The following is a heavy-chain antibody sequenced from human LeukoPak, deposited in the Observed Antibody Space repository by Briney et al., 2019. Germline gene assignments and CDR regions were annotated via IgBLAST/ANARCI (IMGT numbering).Heavy chain of an antibody. J-gene: IGHJ4*02. CDR2: IYSGGTT. V-gene: IGHV3-53*01. CDR3: ARKLWHRNDC. D-gene: IGHD3-16*01. CDR1: GFTVSSNY. Sequence: GGSLRLSCAASGFTVSSNYMSWVRQAPGKGLEWVSVIYSGGTTYYADSVKGRFTISRGNSKNTLYLQMNSLRAEDTALYYCARKLWHRNDCWGQGTLVTVSS.